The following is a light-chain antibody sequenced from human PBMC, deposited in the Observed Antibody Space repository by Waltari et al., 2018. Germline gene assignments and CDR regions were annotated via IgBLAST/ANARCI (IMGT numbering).Light chain of an antibody. Sequence: DYLAVSLGERATINCKSSQSILYSSNNKNYLAWYQQKPGQAPKLLIYWASTRESGVPDRFSGSGSGTDFTLTISSLQAEDVAVYHCQQYYSSPPTFGQGT. CDR3: QQYYSSPPT. CDR2: WAS. J-gene: IGKJ2*01. CDR1: QSILYSSNNKNY. V-gene: IGKV4-1*01.